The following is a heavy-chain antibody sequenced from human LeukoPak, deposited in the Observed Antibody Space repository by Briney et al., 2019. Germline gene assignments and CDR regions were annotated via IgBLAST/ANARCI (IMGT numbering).Heavy chain of an antibody. CDR3: ARDVSVSSGSTFDY. CDR2: ISYDGSNK. V-gene: IGHV3-30-3*01. D-gene: IGHD6-19*01. Sequence: PGGSLRLSCAASGXTFSSYAMHWVRQAPGKGLEWVAVISYDGSNKYYADSVKGRFTISRDNSKNTLYLQMNSLRAEDTAVYYCARDVSVSSGSTFDYWGQGTLVTVSS. J-gene: IGHJ4*02. CDR1: GXTFSSYA.